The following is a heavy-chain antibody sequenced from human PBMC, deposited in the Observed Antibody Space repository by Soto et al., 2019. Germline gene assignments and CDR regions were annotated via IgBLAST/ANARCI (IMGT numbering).Heavy chain of an antibody. CDR1: GDSISSYY. V-gene: IGHV4-59*01. CDR3: ARGHLGITTTGTWYDFDY. J-gene: IGHJ4*02. Sequence: SETLFLTCTVSGDSISSYYWTWIRQPPGKGLEYIGYIYYSGRTYYNPSLKSRVTISVDTSKNQFSLKLSSVTAADTAVYYCARGHLGITTTGTWYDFDYWGQGTLVTVSS. CDR2: IYYSGRT. D-gene: IGHD2-15*01.